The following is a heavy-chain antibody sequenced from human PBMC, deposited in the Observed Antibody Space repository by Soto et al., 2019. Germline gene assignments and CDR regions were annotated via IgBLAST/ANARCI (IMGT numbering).Heavy chain of an antibody. CDR2: ISWDGGST. Sequence: PGGSLRLSCEASGFTFSGFDMHWVRQPTGKGLEWVSLISWDGGSTYYADSVKGRFTISRDNSKNSLYLQMNSLRTEDTALYYCAKALSIAAAGTGVDYWGQGTLVTVSS. D-gene: IGHD6-13*01. CDR3: AKALSIAAAGTGVDY. CDR1: GFTFSGFD. V-gene: IGHV3-43*02. J-gene: IGHJ4*02.